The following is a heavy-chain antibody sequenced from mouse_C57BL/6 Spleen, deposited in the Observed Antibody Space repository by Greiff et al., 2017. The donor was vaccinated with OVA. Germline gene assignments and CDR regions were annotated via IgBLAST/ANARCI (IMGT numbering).Heavy chain of an antibody. D-gene: IGHD2-2*01. CDR3: ARWGDYGYPYYAMDY. CDR1: GYTFTDHT. J-gene: IGHJ4*01. V-gene: IGHV1-78*01. CDR2: IYPRDGST. Sequence: QVQLQQSDAELVKPGASVKISCKVSGYTFTDHTIHWMKQRPEQGLEWIGYIYPRDGSTKYNEKFKGKATLTADKSSSTAYMQLNSLTSEDSAVDFCARWGDYGYPYYAMDYWGQGTSVTVAS.